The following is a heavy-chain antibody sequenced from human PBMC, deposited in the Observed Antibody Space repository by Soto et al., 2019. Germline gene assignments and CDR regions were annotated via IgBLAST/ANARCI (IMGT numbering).Heavy chain of an antibody. J-gene: IGHJ5*02. Sequence: QVQLQESGPGLVKPSETLSLTCTVFGASVSSGTYYWSWIRQAPRKGLEWVGHIYYTGSTNYNPSLNNRVTISVDTSKNHFSLQLTSVTAADTAVYYCARGAGFSYASTWFDIWGQGTLVTVSS. CDR2: IYYTGST. V-gene: IGHV4-61*03. D-gene: IGHD5-18*01. CDR3: ARGAGFSYASTWFDI. CDR1: GASVSSGTYY.